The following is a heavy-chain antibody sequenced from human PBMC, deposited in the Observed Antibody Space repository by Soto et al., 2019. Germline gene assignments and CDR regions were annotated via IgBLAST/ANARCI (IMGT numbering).Heavy chain of an antibody. CDR2: IYYSGST. D-gene: IGHD1-1*01. Sequence: SETLSLTCTVSGGSISSGDYYWSWIRQPPGKGLEWIGYIYYSGSTYYNPSLKSRVTISVDTSKNQFSLKLSSVTAADTAVYYCARDSAYTHYFDYWGQGTLVTVLL. J-gene: IGHJ4*02. V-gene: IGHV4-30-4*01. CDR3: ARDSAYTHYFDY. CDR1: GGSISSGDYY.